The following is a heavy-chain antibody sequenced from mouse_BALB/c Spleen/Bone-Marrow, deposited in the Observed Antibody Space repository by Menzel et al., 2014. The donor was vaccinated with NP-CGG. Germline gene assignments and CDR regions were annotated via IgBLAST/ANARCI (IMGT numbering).Heavy chain of an antibody. J-gene: IGHJ3*01. D-gene: IGHD2-4*01. V-gene: IGHV1S56*01. CDR1: GYTSTSYY. CDR3: ARDDYGY. CDR2: IYPGDGST. Sequence: VKLVESGPELVKPGASVKMSCKASGYTSTSYYIHWVKQRPGQGLEWIGWIYPGDGSTKYNEKFKGKTTLTADKSSSTVYMLLSSLTSEDSAIYFCARDDYGYWGQGTLVTVSA.